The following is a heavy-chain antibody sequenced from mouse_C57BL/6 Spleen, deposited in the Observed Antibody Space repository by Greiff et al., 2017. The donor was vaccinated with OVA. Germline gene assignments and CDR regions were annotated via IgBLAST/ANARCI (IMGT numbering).Heavy chain of an antibody. D-gene: IGHD1-1*01. CDR1: GFTFSDYY. J-gene: IGHJ2*01. Sequence: EVQLVESEGGLVQPGSSMKLSCTASGFTFSDYYMAWVRQVPEKGLEWVANINYDGSSTYYLDSLKSRFIISRDNAKNILYLQMSSLKSEDTATYYCAREGSGSSYYFDYWGQGTTLTVSS. CDR3: AREGSGSSYYFDY. CDR2: INYDGSST. V-gene: IGHV5-16*01.